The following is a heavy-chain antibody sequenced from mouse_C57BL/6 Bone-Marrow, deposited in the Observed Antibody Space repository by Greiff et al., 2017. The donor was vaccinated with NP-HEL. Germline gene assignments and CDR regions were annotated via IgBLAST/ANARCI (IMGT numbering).Heavy chain of an antibody. D-gene: IGHD3-3*01. J-gene: IGHJ2*01. CDR2: ISNKANGYTS. V-gene: IGHV7-3*01. Sequence: EVQGVESGGGLVQPGGSLSLSCAASGFTFTDYYMSWVRQPPGQALEWLGFISNKANGYTSEYSASVKGRFTISRDNSQSILYLQMNALRAEDSATYYCARWGDEDYWGQGTTLTVSS. CDR1: GFTFTDYY. CDR3: ARWGDEDY.